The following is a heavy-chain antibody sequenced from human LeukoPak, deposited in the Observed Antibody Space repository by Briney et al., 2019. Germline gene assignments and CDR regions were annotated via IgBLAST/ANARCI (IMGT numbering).Heavy chain of an antibody. CDR2: INPNSGGT. CDR3: ARMGIQLWFSDFDY. CDR1: GYTFTGYY. V-gene: IGHV1-2*06. J-gene: IGHJ4*02. Sequence: ASVKVSCKASGYTFTGYYMHWLRQAPGQGLEWMGRINPNSGGTNYAQKFQGRVTMTRDTSISTAYMELSRLRSDDTAVYYCARMGIQLWFSDFDYWGQGTLVTVSS. D-gene: IGHD5-18*01.